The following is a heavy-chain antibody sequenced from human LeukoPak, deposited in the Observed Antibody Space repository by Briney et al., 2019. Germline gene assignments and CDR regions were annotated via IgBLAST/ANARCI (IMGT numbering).Heavy chain of an antibody. Sequence: GRSLRLSCAGSGFTFSTYVMHWVRQAPGKGLEWVANIKEHGSETYYVDSVKGRFTISRDNAKNSLYLQMNSLRAEDTAVYYCAELGITMIGGVWGKGTTVTISS. CDR3: AELGITMIGGV. CDR1: GFTFSTYV. D-gene: IGHD3-10*02. V-gene: IGHV3-7*01. J-gene: IGHJ6*04. CDR2: IKEHGSET.